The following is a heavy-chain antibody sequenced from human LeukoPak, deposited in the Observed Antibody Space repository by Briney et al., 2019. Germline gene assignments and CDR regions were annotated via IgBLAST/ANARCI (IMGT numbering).Heavy chain of an antibody. CDR2: INHSGST. J-gene: IGHJ4*02. V-gene: IGHV4-34*01. Sequence: SETLSLTCAVYGGSFSGYYWSWIRQPPGKGLEWIGEINHSGSTNYNPSLKSRVTISVDTSKNQFSLKLSSATAADTAVYYCARGYSGGSYYFDYWGQGTLVTVSS. D-gene: IGHD1-26*01. CDR3: ARGYSGGSYYFDY. CDR1: GGSFSGYY.